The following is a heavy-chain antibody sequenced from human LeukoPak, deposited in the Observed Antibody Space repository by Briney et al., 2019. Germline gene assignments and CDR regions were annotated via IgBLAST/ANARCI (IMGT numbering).Heavy chain of an antibody. CDR2: IYGSGST. D-gene: IGHD3-10*01. J-gene: IGHJ4*02. Sequence: PGGSLRLSCAASGFTFSSYWMSWVRQPPGKGLEWIGYIYGSGSTNYNPSLKSRVSISVDTSKNQFSLKVNSVTAADTAVYYCARQDPRGVIWGQGTLVTVSS. CDR1: GFTFSSYW. CDR3: ARQDPRGVI. V-gene: IGHV4-59*01.